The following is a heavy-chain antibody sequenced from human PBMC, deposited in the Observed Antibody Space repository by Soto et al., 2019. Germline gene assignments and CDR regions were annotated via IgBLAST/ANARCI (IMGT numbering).Heavy chain of an antibody. CDR1: GFTFSDYY. D-gene: IGHD3-16*02. J-gene: IGHJ4*02. V-gene: IGHV3-11*01. Sequence: EGSLRLSCAASGFTFSDYYMSWIRQAPGKGLEWVSYISSSGSTIYYADSVKGRFTISRDNAKNSLYLQMNSLRAEDTAVYYCASAYDYVWGSYRSPFDYWGQGTLVTVSS. CDR2: ISSSGSTI. CDR3: ASAYDYVWGSYRSPFDY.